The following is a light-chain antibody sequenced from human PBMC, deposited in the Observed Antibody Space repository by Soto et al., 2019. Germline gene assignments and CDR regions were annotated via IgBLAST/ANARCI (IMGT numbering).Light chain of an antibody. Sequence: QSALTQPASVSGSPGQSITISCTGTSSDIGVYNHVSWYQQHPGKAPKLMIYDVSNRPSGVPNRFSGSKSGNTASLTISGLQPEDEADYYCSSFTSTSTNYVFGTGTKVTVL. CDR2: DVS. V-gene: IGLV2-14*01. CDR3: SSFTSTSTNYV. J-gene: IGLJ1*01. CDR1: SSDIGVYNH.